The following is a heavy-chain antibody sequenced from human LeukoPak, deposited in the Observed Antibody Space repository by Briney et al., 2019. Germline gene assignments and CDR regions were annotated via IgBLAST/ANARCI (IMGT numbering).Heavy chain of an antibody. CDR2: IYYSGTT. D-gene: IGHD6-19*01. V-gene: IGHV4-39*07. CDR1: GGSIPISTYY. CDR3: ARGTLYSGWSYYFDS. J-gene: IGHJ4*02. Sequence: PSETLSLTCTVSGGSIPISTYYWGWVRQPPGKGLEWIGSIYYSGTTKYNPSLKSRVTISVDNSNNKFSLRLSSVTAADTALYYCARGTLYSGWSYYFDSWGQGTLVSVSS.